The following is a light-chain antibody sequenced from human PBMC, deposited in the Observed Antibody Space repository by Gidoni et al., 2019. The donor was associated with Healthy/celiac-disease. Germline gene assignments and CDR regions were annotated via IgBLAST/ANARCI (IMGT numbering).Light chain of an antibody. CDR3: QQYGSSPRT. J-gene: IGKJ1*01. CDR2: GAS. CDR1: QSVSSSY. Sequence: EFVLTQSPGTLSLSPGERATLSSRASQSVSSSYLAWYQQKPGQAPRLLIYGASSRATGIPDRFSGSGSGTDFTLTISRLEPEDFAVYYCQQYGSSPRTFGQGTKVEIK. V-gene: IGKV3-20*01.